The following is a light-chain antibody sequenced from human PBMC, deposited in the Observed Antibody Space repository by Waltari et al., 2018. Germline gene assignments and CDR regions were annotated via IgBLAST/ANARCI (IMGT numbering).Light chain of an antibody. CDR2: ETT. V-gene: IGLV2-23*01. CDR3: CAYAGSSIYV. Sequence: QSALTQPAAVSGSPGQSITLSCAGSNSDVGNYNLVSWYQQHPGEAPKLLIFETTKRPSGVSDRFSGSRSGNSASLTISGLQAEDEAEYSCCAYAGSSIYVFGSGTRVTVL. J-gene: IGLJ1*01. CDR1: NSDVGNYNL.